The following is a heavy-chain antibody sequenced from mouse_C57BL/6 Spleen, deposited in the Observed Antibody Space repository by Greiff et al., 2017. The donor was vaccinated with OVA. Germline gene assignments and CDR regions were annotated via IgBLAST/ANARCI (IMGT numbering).Heavy chain of an antibody. V-gene: IGHV5-6*01. Sequence: EVQRVESGGDLVKPGGSLKLSCAASGFTFSSYGMSWVRQTPDKRLEWVATISSGGSYTYYPDSVKGRFTISRDNAKNTLYLQMSSLKSEDTAMYYCARQDSNYDYFDYWGQGTTLTVSS. D-gene: IGHD2-5*01. CDR2: ISSGGSYT. CDR1: GFTFSSYG. J-gene: IGHJ2*01. CDR3: ARQDSNYDYFDY.